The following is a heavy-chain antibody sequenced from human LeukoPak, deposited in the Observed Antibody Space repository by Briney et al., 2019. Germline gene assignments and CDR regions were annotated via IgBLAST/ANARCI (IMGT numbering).Heavy chain of an antibody. J-gene: IGHJ4*02. V-gene: IGHV3-9*03. CDR2: ISWNSGSI. CDR3: AKDSSGSYYGPGRFFDY. Sequence: GRSLRLSCAASGFTFDDYAMHWVRQAPGKGLEWVSGISWNSGSIGYADSVKGRFTISRDNAKNSLYLQMNSLRAEDMALYYCAKDSSGSYYGPGRFFDYWGQRTLVTVSS. D-gene: IGHD1-26*01. CDR1: GFTFDDYA.